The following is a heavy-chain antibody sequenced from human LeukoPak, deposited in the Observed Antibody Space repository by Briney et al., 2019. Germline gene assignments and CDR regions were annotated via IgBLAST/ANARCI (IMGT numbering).Heavy chain of an antibody. J-gene: IGHJ5*02. CDR2: IYYSGST. Sequence: SETLSLTCTVPGVSISSYYWSWIRQPPGKGLEWIGYIYYSGSTNYNPSLKSRVTISVDTSKNQFSLKLSSVTAADTAVYYCARSVRGTYNWFDPWGQGTLVTVSS. V-gene: IGHV4-59*01. CDR1: GVSISSYY. D-gene: IGHD1-1*01. CDR3: ARSVRGTYNWFDP.